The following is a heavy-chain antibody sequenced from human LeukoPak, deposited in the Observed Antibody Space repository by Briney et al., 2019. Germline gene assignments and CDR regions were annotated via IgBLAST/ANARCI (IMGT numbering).Heavy chain of an antibody. CDR2: ISWDGGST. J-gene: IGHJ6*03. CDR3: AKVAVPAARSDYYYYYMDV. D-gene: IGHD2-2*01. V-gene: IGHV3-43D*03. CDR1: GFTFDDYA. Sequence: PGGSLRLSCAASGFTFDDYAMHWVRQAREKGLEWVSLISWDGGSTYYADYVKGRFTISRDNSKNSLYLQMNSLRAEDTALYYCAKVAVPAARSDYYYYYMDVWGKGTTVTVSS.